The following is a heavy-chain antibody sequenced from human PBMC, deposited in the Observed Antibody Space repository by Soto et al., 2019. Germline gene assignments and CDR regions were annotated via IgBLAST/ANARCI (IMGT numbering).Heavy chain of an antibody. D-gene: IGHD1-1*01. J-gene: IGHJ4*02. CDR2: IWYDGSNK. CDR3: ARELERLFDY. Sequence: ESGGGVVQPGRSLRLSCAASGFTFRSYGMHWVRQAPGKGQEWVAVIWYDGSNKYYADSVKGRFTISRDNSKNTLYLQMNSLRAEDTAVYYCARELERLFDYWGQGTLVTVSS. V-gene: IGHV3-33*01. CDR1: GFTFRSYG.